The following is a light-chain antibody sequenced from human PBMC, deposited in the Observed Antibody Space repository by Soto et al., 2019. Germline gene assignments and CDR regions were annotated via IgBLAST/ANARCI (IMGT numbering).Light chain of an antibody. Sequence: ETVMTQSPATLSVSPGERATLSCMASQSVSSNLAWYQQKPGQAPRLLIYDASTRATGFPARFSGSGSGTEFTLTISSLQSEDFAVYYCQQYKHWPRTFGQGTKVDIK. V-gene: IGKV3-15*01. J-gene: IGKJ1*01. CDR2: DAS. CDR3: QQYKHWPRT. CDR1: QSVSSN.